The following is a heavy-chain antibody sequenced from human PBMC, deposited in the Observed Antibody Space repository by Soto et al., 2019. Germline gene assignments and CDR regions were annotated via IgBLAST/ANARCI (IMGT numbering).Heavy chain of an antibody. CDR3: ARRLIAARPGFDY. D-gene: IGHD6-6*01. CDR2: IYYSGST. CDR1: GGSISSSSYY. V-gene: IGHV4-39*01. J-gene: IGHJ4*02. Sequence: PSETLSLTCTVSGGSISSSSYYWGWIRQPPGKGLEWIGSIYYSGSTYYNPSLKSRVTISVDTSKNQFSLKLSSVTAADTAVYYCARRLIAARPGFDYWGQGTLVTVSS.